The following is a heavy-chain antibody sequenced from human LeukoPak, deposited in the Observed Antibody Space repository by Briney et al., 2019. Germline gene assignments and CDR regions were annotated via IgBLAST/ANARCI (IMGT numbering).Heavy chain of an antibody. D-gene: IGHD2-15*01. CDR2: ISGSGSDL. CDR3: ARSVGYYYTMDV. Sequence: PGGSLRLSCVACRFTFSDYYMSWIRQAPGRGLEWISYISGSGSDLYYADSVKGRFTISRDNAKNSVFLQMNSLRAEDTAVYYCARSVGYYYTMDVWGQGTTVTVSS. V-gene: IGHV3-11*01. J-gene: IGHJ6*02. CDR1: RFTFSDYY.